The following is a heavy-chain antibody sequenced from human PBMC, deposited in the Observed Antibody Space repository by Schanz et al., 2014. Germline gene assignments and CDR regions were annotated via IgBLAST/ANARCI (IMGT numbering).Heavy chain of an antibody. V-gene: IGHV3-23*01. CDR2: ISDSGDTT. J-gene: IGHJ4*02. CDR1: GFTFQSFA. D-gene: IGHD1-26*01. Sequence: EVHLLESGGGWVQPGGSLRLSCAASGFTFQSFAMNWVRQAPGQGLEWVSAISDSGDTTFYADSVRGRFTVSRDNSKNTLYLQMHSLRAGDSAMYYCARPLSCTTTTCHRGLLEYWGQGTLVTVSS. CDR3: ARPLSCTTTTCHRGLLEY.